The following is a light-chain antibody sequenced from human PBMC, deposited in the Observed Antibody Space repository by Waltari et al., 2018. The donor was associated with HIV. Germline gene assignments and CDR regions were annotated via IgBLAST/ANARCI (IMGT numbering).Light chain of an antibody. V-gene: IGKV4-1*01. CDR1: RSILYSSDNRNY. Sequence: DIVMTQSPDSLPVSLGERATINCTSSRSILYSSDNRNYLAWYQQKPRQPPRLLITGASTRESGVPDRFSGSGSGTDFALTISRLQAEDVAVYHCQQYLRSPPTFGGGTKVEIK. CDR3: QQYLRSPPT. CDR2: GAS. J-gene: IGKJ4*01.